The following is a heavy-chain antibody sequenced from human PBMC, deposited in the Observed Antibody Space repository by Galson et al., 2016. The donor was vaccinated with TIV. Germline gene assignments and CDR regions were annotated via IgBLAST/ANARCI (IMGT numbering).Heavy chain of an antibody. CDR3: ASTLPLRYFDWLQD. D-gene: IGHD3-9*01. V-gene: IGHV1-18*01. J-gene: IGHJ4*02. Sequence: SVKVSCKASGYTFTTYGISWVRQAPGQGLEWMGWISAYNGDTNYAQKFQGRVTMTTDTSSSTAYMELRSLRSDDTAVYYCASTLPLRYFDWLQDWGQGTLVTVSS. CDR2: ISAYNGDT. CDR1: GYTFTTYG.